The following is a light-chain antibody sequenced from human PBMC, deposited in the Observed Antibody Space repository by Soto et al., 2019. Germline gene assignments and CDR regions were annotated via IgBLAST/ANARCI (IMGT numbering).Light chain of an antibody. CDR3: SSYAGSDNLGV. V-gene: IGLV2-8*01. CDR2: EVT. Sequence: QSALTQPPSASGSPGQSVTISCTGTSSDVGGYNYVSWYQQHPDKAPRLMIYEVTKRPSGVPDRFSGSKSGNPASLTVSGLQAEDEADYYCSSYAGSDNLGVFGTGTKVTVL. CDR1: SSDVGGYNY. J-gene: IGLJ1*01.